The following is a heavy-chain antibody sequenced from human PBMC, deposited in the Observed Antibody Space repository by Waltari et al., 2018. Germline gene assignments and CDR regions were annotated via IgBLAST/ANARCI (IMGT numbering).Heavy chain of an antibody. V-gene: IGHV4-39*01. D-gene: IGHD6-19*01. J-gene: IGHJ4*02. CDR3: ARLCIAVARYRTFDY. CDR2: IYYSGST. Sequence: QLQLQESGPGLVKPSETLSLTCPVSGGSISSSSYYWGWTRQPPGKGLEWIGSIYYSGSTYYNPSLKSRVTISVDTSKNQFSLKLSSVTAADTAVYYCARLCIAVARYRTFDYWGQGTLVTVSS. CDR1: GGSISSSSYY.